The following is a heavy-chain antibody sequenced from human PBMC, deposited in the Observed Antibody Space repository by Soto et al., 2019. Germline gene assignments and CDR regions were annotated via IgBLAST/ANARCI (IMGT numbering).Heavy chain of an antibody. D-gene: IGHD3-9*01. V-gene: IGHV3-23*01. CDR2: VSASDTVT. CDR3: AKDRGYFDWPDYYYYGMDV. Sequence: EVQLLESGGGLVQPGGSLRLSCAASGFTFSTYAMNWVRQAPGKGLEWVAGVSASDTVTSYADSVKGRFTISRDSSKDTLYLQMNRLRAEDTAVYYCAKDRGYFDWPDYYYYGMDVWGQGTTVTVSS. CDR1: GFTFSTYA. J-gene: IGHJ6*02.